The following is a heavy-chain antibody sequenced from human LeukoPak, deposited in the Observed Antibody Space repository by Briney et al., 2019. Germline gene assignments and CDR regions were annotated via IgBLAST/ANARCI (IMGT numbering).Heavy chain of an antibody. CDR3: AKDGAVAGTKWFDP. Sequence: GGSLRLSCAACGFTFIDFDMHWVRQAPGKGLEWVSAISGSGGSTYYADSVKGRFTISRDNSKNTLYLQMNSLRAEDTAVYYCAKDGAVAGTKWFDPWGQGTLVTVSS. J-gene: IGHJ5*02. V-gene: IGHV3-23*01. CDR2: ISGSGGST. D-gene: IGHD6-19*01. CDR1: GFTFIDFD.